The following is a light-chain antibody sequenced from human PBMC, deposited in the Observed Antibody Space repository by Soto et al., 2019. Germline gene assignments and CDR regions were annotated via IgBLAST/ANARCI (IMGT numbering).Light chain of an antibody. Sequence: DIQMTQSPSSLSASVGDRVTITCRARQSINNYVNWYQQKPGQAPNLVIYTASLLQSVAHSRFSGSGSATDYTLTITGLQPEDFATYFCQQYYGLPLSFGGGTVVASK. CDR1: QSINNY. CDR3: QQYYGLPLS. CDR2: TAS. V-gene: IGKV1-39*01. J-gene: IGKJ4*01.